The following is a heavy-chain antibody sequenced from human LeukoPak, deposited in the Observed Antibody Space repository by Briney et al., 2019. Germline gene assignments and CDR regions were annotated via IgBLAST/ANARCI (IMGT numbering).Heavy chain of an antibody. V-gene: IGHV3-48*03. D-gene: IGHD3-22*01. CDR3: ARVWDYYDSSGYYYVHYFDY. CDR1: GFAFSSYE. CDR2: ISSSGSSI. J-gene: IGHJ4*02. Sequence: GGSLRLSCAASGFAFSSYEMNWGRQAPGKGLGWVSYISSSGSSIYYADSVKGRFTISRDNAKNSLYLQMNSLRAEDTAVYFCARVWDYYDSSGYYYVHYFDYWGQGTLVTVSS.